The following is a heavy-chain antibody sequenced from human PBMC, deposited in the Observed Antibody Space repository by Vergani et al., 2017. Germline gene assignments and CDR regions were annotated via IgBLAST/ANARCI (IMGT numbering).Heavy chain of an antibody. V-gene: IGHV2-70*04. D-gene: IGHD3-10*01. CDR2: IDWDDEK. CDR1: GIPLSTSGMR. J-gene: IGHJ2*01. Sequence: QVTLKESGPALVKPTQTLTLTCTVSGIPLSTSGMRVSWIRQPPGKAPEWLARIDWDDEKFYSPSLKTRLTISKDTSKNQVVLTMTKMDPVDTAMYYCTWLYGPTGHWYFDFWGRGILVAVSS. CDR3: TWLYGPTGHWYFDF.